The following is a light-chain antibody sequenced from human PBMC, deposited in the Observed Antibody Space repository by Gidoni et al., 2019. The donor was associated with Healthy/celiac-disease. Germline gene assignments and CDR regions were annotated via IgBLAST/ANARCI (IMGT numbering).Light chain of an antibody. CDR3: QQYDNLPIT. Sequence: DIPMTQSPSSLSASVGDRVTITCQASQDISNYLNLYQQKPGKAPKLLIYDASNLETGVPSRFSGSGSGTDFTFTISSQQPEESATYYCQQYDNLPITFGGGTKVEIK. CDR1: QDISNY. CDR2: DAS. V-gene: IGKV1-33*01. J-gene: IGKJ4*01.